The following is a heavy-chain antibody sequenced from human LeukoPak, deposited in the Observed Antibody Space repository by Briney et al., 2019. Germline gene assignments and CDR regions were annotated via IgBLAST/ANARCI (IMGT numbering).Heavy chain of an antibody. CDR3: ARDKNAGYSSGWYYWYYYYYMDV. CDR2: IIPIFGTA. D-gene: IGHD6-19*01. J-gene: IGHJ6*03. CDR1: GGTFSSYA. Sequence: GASVKVSCKASGGTFSSYAISWVRQAPGQGLEWMGGIIPIFGTANYAQKFQGRVTITADKSTSTAYMELSRLRSDDTAVYYCARDKNAGYSSGWYYWYYYYYMDVWGKGTTVTVSS. V-gene: IGHV1-69*06.